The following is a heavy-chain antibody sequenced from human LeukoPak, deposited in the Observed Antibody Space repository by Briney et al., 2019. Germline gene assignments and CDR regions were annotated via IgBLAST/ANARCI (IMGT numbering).Heavy chain of an antibody. Sequence: EASVKVSCKASGGTFSSYAISWVRQAPGQGLEWMGGIIPIFGTANYAQKFQGRVTITADESTSTAYMELSSLRSEDTAVYYCARGGDGDYVSVGYWGQGTLVTVSS. CDR2: IIPIFGTA. D-gene: IGHD4-17*01. CDR1: GGTFSSYA. CDR3: ARGGDGDYVSVGY. V-gene: IGHV1-69*13. J-gene: IGHJ4*02.